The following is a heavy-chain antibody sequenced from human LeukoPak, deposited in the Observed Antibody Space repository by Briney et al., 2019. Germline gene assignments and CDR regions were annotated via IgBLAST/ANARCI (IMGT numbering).Heavy chain of an antibody. Sequence: PSETLSLTCSVSGDSITRFDWSWVRQPAGKGLEWIGRIYSNEHTYSIPSLRGRVTISVDKSRNLVSLRLSSVAAADTGVYYCARDRGIGIVESRVAFDLWGQGTMVTVSS. J-gene: IGHJ3*01. V-gene: IGHV4-4*07. D-gene: IGHD3-22*01. CDR2: IYSNEHT. CDR3: ARDRGIGIVESRVAFDL. CDR1: GDSITRFD.